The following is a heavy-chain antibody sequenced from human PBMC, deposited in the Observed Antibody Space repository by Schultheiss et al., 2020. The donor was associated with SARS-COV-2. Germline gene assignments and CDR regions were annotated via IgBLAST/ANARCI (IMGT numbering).Heavy chain of an antibody. J-gene: IGHJ5*02. CDR3: ARVLGLGSGWFDP. Sequence: ASVKVSCKASGYTFTGYYMHWVRQAPGQGLEWMGWINPNSGGTNYAQKFQGRVTITADESTSTAYMELSSLRSDDTAVYYCARVLGLGSGWFDPWGQGTLVTVSS. V-gene: IGHV1-2*02. CDR1: GYTFTGYY. D-gene: IGHD2-15*01. CDR2: INPNSGGT.